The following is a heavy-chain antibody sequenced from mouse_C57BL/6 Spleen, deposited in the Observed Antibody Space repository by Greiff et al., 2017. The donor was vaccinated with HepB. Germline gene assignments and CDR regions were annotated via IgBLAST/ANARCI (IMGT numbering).Heavy chain of an antibody. J-gene: IGHJ4*01. D-gene: IGHD2-4*01. CDR1: GYTFTDYY. CDR2: INPNNGGT. Sequence: EVQLQQSGPELVKPGASVKISCKASGYTFTDYYMNWVKQSHGKSLEWIGDINPNNGGTSYNQKFKGKATLTVDKSSSTAYMELRSLTSEDSAVYYCARYDDYDRAKDYWGQGTSVTVSS. V-gene: IGHV1-26*01. CDR3: ARYDDYDRAKDY.